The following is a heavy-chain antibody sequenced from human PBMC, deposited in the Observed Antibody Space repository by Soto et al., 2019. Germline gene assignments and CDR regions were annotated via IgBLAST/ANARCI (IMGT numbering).Heavy chain of an antibody. J-gene: IGHJ4*02. CDR3: ARVDSGGYAYFDY. CDR2: IYYSGST. Sequence: SETLSLTCAVYGGSFSGYYWTWIRQHPGKGLEWIGYIYYSGSTYYNPSLKSRLTMSVDTSKNQFSLKLSSVTVADTAVYYCARVDSGGYAYFDYWGQGTLVTVSS. CDR1: GGSFSGYY. D-gene: IGHD5-12*01. V-gene: IGHV4-31*11.